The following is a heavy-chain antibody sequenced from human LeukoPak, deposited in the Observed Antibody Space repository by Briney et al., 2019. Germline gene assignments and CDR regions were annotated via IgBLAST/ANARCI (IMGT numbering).Heavy chain of an antibody. V-gene: IGHV3-7*01. J-gene: IGHJ3*02. CDR2: IKQDGSEK. D-gene: IGHD1-20*01. CDR1: GFTFSSYA. Sequence: GGSLRLSCAASGFTFSSYAMSWVRQAPGKGLEWVANIKQDGSEKYYVDSVKGRFTISRDNAKNSLYLQMNSLRAEDTAVYYCAREDNWKGFDIWGQGTMVTVSS. CDR3: AREDNWKGFDI.